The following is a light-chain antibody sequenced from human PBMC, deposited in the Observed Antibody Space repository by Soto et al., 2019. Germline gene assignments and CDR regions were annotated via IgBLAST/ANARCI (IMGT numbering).Light chain of an antibody. CDR1: QSVSSY. V-gene: IGKV3-11*01. CDR3: QQRSNWPS. Sequence: EIVLTQSPATLSLSPGERATLSCRASQSVSSYLAWYQQKPGQAPRLLIYDASNRATGIPARFSGSGSGTDFTLNISSLEPEGFAVYYCQQRSNWPSFGQGTRLEIK. CDR2: DAS. J-gene: IGKJ5*01.